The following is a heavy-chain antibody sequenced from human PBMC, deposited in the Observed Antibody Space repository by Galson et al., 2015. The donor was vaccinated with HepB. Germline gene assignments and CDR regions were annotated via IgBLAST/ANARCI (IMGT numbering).Heavy chain of an antibody. CDR3: VTELRWELPAVTS. J-gene: IGHJ4*02. V-gene: IGHV3-15*01. D-gene: IGHD1-26*01. CDR2: IKTETDGGTT. CDR1: GFTFSNAW. Sequence: SLRLSCAASGFTFSNAWMSWVRQAPGKGLEWVGRIKTETDGGTTDYAAPVKGRFTISRDDSENTLYLQINSLKTEDIGVYYCVTELRWELPAVTSWGQGTLVTVSS.